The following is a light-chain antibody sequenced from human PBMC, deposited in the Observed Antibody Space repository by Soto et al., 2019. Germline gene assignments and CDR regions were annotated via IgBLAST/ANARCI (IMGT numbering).Light chain of an antibody. CDR1: QGISGW. CDR2: ATS. V-gene: IGKV1-12*01. J-gene: IGKJ4*01. CDR3: LQSNNFPPLT. Sequence: MTQSPSSVSASVGDRVTITCRASQGISGWLAWYQQKPGKAPKLLIYATSTLQSGVPPRFSGSASGTDFTLTISSLQPEDFATYYCLQSNNFPPLTFGGGTKVEIK.